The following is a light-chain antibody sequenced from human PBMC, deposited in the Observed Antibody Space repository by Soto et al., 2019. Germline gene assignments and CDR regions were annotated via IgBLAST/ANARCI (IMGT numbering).Light chain of an antibody. Sequence: QSGVTQPRSVSGSPGQSITISCTGTSSDVGGHNYVSWYQQYPGKAPKLLLSSVSKRPSGVPDRFSGSKSGNTASLTISGLQAEDEADYYCCSYAGSYTYVFGTGTKVTVL. CDR3: CSYAGSYTYV. CDR2: SVS. J-gene: IGLJ1*01. CDR1: SSDVGGHNY. V-gene: IGLV2-11*01.